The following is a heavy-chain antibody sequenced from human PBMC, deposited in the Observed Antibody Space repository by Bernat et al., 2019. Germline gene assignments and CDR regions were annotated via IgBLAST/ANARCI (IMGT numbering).Heavy chain of an antibody. D-gene: IGHD3-22*01. J-gene: IGHJ3*02. CDR3: ARDCLAVGRGHYDTCIAFDI. CDR2: ISAYNGNT. Sequence: QVQVVQSGAEVKKPGASVKVSCKASGYTFTSYGISWVQQAPGQGLEWMGWISAYNGNTNYAQKLQGRVTMTTDTSTSTAYMELRSLRSDDTAVYYCARDCLAVGRGHYDTCIAFDIWGQVIMVTVAS. CDR1: GYTFTSYG. V-gene: IGHV1-18*01.